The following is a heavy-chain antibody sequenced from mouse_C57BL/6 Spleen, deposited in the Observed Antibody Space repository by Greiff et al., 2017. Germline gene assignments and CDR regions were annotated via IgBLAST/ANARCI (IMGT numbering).Heavy chain of an antibody. CDR1: GYSFTGYY. CDR2: INPSTGGT. CDR3: ARSTTAMDY. J-gene: IGHJ4*01. Sequence: VQLQQSGPELVKPGASVKISCKASGYSFTGYYMNWVKQSPEKSLEWIGEINPSTGGTTYNQKFKAKATLTVDKSSSTAYMQLKSLTSEDSAVYYCARSTTAMDYWGQGTLVTVSS. V-gene: IGHV1-42*01. D-gene: IGHD2-12*01.